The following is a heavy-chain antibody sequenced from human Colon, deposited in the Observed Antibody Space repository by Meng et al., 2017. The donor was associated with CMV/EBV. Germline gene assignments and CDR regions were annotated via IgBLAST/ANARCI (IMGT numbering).Heavy chain of an antibody. J-gene: IGHJ4*02. CDR2: ISFSGST. V-gene: IGHV4-30-4*01. Sequence: TVSGGSISRGDFYWTWIRQPPGKGLEWIGYISFSGSTYYNPSLKSRVTISLDTSKNQFSLKLNSVTAADTAVYFCARVRSSSSRYFDYWGQGTLVTVSS. CDR1: GGSISRGDFY. D-gene: IGHD6-13*01. CDR3: ARVRSSSSRYFDY.